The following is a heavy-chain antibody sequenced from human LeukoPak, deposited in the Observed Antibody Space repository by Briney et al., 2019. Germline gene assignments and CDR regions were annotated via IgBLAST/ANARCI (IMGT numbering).Heavy chain of an antibody. CDR3: ARLLSSTWYWFDP. D-gene: IGHD6-13*01. CDR1: GGSISSYY. CDR2: IYYSGST. V-gene: IGHV4-59*08. Sequence: SGTLSLTCTVSGGSISSYYWSWIRQPPGKGLEWIGYIYYSGSTNYNPSLKSRVTISVDTSKNQFSLKLNSVTAADTAVYYCARLLSSTWYWFDPWGQGTLVTVSS. J-gene: IGHJ5*02.